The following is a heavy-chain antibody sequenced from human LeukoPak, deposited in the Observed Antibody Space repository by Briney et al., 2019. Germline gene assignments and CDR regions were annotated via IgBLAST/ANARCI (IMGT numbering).Heavy chain of an antibody. CDR3: ASDHSSGWYGDDY. CDR2: IYSGGST. J-gene: IGHJ4*02. CDR1: GFTVSSNY. V-gene: IGHV3-66*01. D-gene: IGHD6-19*01. Sequence: GGSLRLSCAASGFTVSSNYMSWVRQAPGKGLEWVSVIYSGGSTYYADSVKGRFTISRDNSKNTQHLQMNSLRAEDTAVYYCASDHSSGWYGDDYWGQGTLVTVSS.